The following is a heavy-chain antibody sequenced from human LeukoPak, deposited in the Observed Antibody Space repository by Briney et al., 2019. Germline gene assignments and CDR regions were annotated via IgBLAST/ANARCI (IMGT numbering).Heavy chain of an antibody. CDR2: INHSGST. CDR1: GGSFSGYY. J-gene: IGHJ4*02. Sequence: SETLSLTCAVYGGSFSGYYWSWIRQPPGKGLEWIGEINHSGSTNYNPSLKSRVTISVDTSKNQFSLKLSSVTAADTAVYYCARAGYGDSDFDYWGQGTLVTVSA. V-gene: IGHV4-34*01. D-gene: IGHD4-17*01. CDR3: ARAGYGDSDFDY.